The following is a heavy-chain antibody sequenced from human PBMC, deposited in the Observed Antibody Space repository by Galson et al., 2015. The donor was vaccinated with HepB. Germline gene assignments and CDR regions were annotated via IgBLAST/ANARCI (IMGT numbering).Heavy chain of an antibody. Sequence: SVKVSCKASGGSFTNYAVSWVRQAPGQGLEWIGGTVPMFNKPTYAQKFQGRVTISADSSTSTSYMVMTGLRSEDTAFYYCGLGGHLKTPETIYYYFYYGMDVWGQGTSVTVSS. CDR1: GGSFTNYA. CDR3: GLGGHLKTPETIYYYFYYGMDV. CDR2: TVPMFNKP. V-gene: IGHV1-69*13. D-gene: IGHD1-14*01. J-gene: IGHJ6*02.